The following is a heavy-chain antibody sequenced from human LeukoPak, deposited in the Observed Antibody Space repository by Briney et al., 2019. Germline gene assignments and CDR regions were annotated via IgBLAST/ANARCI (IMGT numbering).Heavy chain of an antibody. V-gene: IGHV3-20*04. CDR3: ARDLFYATGSQYYGMDV. CDR1: GITLSNYG. CDR2: ITRYGGRR. J-gene: IGHJ6*02. D-gene: IGHD3-10*01. Sequence: GGSLRLSCVVSGITLSNYGMSWVRQVPGKGLEWVSGITRYGGRRGYADSVKGRFTISRDNAKNSLYLQMNSLRVEDTALYYCARDLFYATGSQYYGMDVWGQGTTVTASS.